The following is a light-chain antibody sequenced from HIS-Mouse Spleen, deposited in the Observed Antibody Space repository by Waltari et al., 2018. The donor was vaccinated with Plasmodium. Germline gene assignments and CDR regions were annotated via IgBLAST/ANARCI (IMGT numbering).Light chain of an antibody. CDR2: QDS. V-gene: IGLV3-1*01. Sequence: SYELTQPRSGSVPPGHTASTTCSRDRWAARYPCWYQQKPAQAPVLVISQDSKRPSGIPERFSGSNSGNTATLTISGTQAMDEADYYCQAWDSSTVVFGGGTKLTVL. J-gene: IGLJ2*01. CDR1: RWAARY. CDR3: QAWDSSTVV.